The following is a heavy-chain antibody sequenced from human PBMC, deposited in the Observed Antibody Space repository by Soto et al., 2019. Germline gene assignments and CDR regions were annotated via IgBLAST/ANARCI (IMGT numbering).Heavy chain of an antibody. Sequence: ASVKVSCKPSGYTFSGYYVHWVRQAPGQGLEWMGVFKPTGGGSTSYAQRFQGRVTVTRDTSTGTVYMELGSLRFDDTAVYFCASDYGSGVEMDVWGQGTRVTVSS. D-gene: IGHD3-10*01. CDR1: GYTFSGYY. CDR3: ASDYGSGVEMDV. V-gene: IGHV1-46*01. J-gene: IGHJ6*02. CDR2: FKPTGGGST.